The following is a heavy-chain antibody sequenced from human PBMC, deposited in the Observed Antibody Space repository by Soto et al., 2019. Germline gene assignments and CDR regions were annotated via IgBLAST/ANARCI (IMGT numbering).Heavy chain of an antibody. CDR3: ARSLPRVTGYPQFDS. D-gene: IGHD3-9*01. Sequence: GGSLRLSCTASRFTFSNYWMSWVRQAPGKGLEWVGRIRNKAKSYTTDYAASVKGRFTISRDDSENSLYLQMNSLKTEDTAVYYCARSLPRVTGYPQFDSWGQGTLVTVSS. CDR2: IRNKAKSYTT. CDR1: RFTFSNYW. V-gene: IGHV3-72*01. J-gene: IGHJ4*02.